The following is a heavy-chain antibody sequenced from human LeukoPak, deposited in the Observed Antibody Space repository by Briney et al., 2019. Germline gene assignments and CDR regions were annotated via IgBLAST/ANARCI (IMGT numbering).Heavy chain of an antibody. CDR3: ARGTNWFDY. V-gene: IGHV3-48*02. D-gene: IGHD7-27*01. J-gene: IGHJ4*02. Sequence: PGGFLRLSCAASGFTFSNYNMNWVRQAPGKGLEWVSYISSSRSTIYYADSVKGRFTISRDNAKNSLYVQMNSLRDEDTAVYYCARGTNWFDYWGQGTLVTVSS. CDR2: ISSSRSTI. CDR1: GFTFSNYN.